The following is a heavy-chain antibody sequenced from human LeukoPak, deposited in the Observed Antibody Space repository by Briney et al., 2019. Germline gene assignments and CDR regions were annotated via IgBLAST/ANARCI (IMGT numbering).Heavy chain of an antibody. Sequence: GASVKVSCKASGYTFTGYYRHWVRQAPGQGLEWMGWINPNSGGTNYAQKFQGRVTMTRDTSISTAYMELSRLRSDDTAVYYCARGYPSAADAFDIWGQGTMVTVSS. CDR3: ARGYPSAADAFDI. D-gene: IGHD6-13*01. CDR2: INPNSGGT. J-gene: IGHJ3*02. CDR1: GYTFTGYY. V-gene: IGHV1-2*02.